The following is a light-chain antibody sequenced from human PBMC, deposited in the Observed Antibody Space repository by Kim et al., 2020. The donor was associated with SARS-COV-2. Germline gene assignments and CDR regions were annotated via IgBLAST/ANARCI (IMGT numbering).Light chain of an antibody. CDR3: QQYYTTPLT. CDR2: GAS. Sequence: ASVGDAVTITCRASRGITYSLALYQQRPRKAPKLLLYGASRLERGVPSTFSGGGSGTNFTLTISSLQAEDFATYYCQQYYTTPLTFGGGTTVEIK. V-gene: IGKV1-NL1*01. J-gene: IGKJ4*01. CDR1: RGITYS.